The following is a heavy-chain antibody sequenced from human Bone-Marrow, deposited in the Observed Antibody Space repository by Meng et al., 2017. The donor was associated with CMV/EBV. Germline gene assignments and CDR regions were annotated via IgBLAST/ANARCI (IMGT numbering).Heavy chain of an antibody. Sequence: GESLKISCKASGYSFASHWIGWVRQMPGKGLEWMGIIHPGDSDTRYRPPFQGQVTISADKSITTAYLQWSSLKASDTAMYYCARTTDGYNFLDYFDYCGQGTLVTVSS. V-gene: IGHV5-51*01. D-gene: IGHD5-24*01. CDR1: GYSFASHW. CDR2: IHPGDSDT. J-gene: IGHJ4*02. CDR3: ARTTDGYNFLDYFDY.